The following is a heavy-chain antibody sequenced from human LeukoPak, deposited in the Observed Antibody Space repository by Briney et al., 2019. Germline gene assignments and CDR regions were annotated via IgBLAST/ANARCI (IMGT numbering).Heavy chain of an antibody. CDR1: GYTFTSYY. CDR2: INPSGGST. Sequence: ASVKVSCKASGYTFTSYYTHWVRQAPGQGLEWMGIINPSGGSTSYAQKFQGRVTMTRDTSTSTVYMELSSLRSEDTAVYYCAREGITGTTVVYWGQGTLVTVSS. J-gene: IGHJ4*02. CDR3: AREGITGTTVVY. V-gene: IGHV1-46*01. D-gene: IGHD1-20*01.